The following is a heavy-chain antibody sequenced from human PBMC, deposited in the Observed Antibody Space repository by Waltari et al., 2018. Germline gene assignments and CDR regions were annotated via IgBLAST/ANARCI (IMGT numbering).Heavy chain of an antibody. J-gene: IGHJ4*02. CDR2: INTDGTIT. D-gene: IGHD6-13*01. Sequence: EVQLVESGGGLVQPGGSLSLSCAASGFIFSNYWMHWVRQAPGKGLVSVSHINTDGTITGYADFVKGRFTISRDNAKNTLFLQMDSLTAEDTAVYYCVLYSSSFLGDCWGQGTLVTVSS. CDR3: VLYSSSFLGDC. CDR1: GFIFSNYW. V-gene: IGHV3-74*01.